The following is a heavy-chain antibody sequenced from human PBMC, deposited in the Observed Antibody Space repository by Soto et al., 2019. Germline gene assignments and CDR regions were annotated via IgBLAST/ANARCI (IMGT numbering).Heavy chain of an antibody. CDR1: GFTFSSYA. D-gene: IGHD3-10*01. CDR3: ARGASRMVRVVQKSLDAFDI. CDR2: ISYDGSNK. V-gene: IGHV3-30*04. J-gene: IGHJ3*02. Sequence: GGSLRLSCAASGFTFSSYAMHWVRQAPGKGLEWVAVISYDGSNKYYADSVKGRFTISRDNSKNTLYLQMNSLRAEDTAVYYFARGASRMVRVVQKSLDAFDIWGQGTMVTVSS.